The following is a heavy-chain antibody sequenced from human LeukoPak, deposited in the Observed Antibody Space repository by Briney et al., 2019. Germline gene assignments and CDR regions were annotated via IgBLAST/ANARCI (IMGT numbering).Heavy chain of an antibody. CDR2: IYYSGST. CDR3: ARVPRGSPPPLAIDY. CDR1: GGSISSGGYY. Sequence: PSQTLSLTCTVSGGSISSGGYYWSWIRQHPGQGLEWIGYIYYSGSTYYNPSLKSRVTISVDTSKNQFSLKLSSVTAADTAVYYCARVPRGSPPPLAIDYWGQGTLVTVSS. D-gene: IGHD2-15*01. J-gene: IGHJ4*02. V-gene: IGHV4-31*03.